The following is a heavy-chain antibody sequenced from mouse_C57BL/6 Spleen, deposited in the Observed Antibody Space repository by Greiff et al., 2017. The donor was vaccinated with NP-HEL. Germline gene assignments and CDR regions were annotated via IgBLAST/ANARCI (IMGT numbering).Heavy chain of an antibody. J-gene: IGHJ2*01. Sequence: DVQLQESGGGLVQPGGSMKLSCVASGFPFSNYWMNWVRQSPEKGLEWVAQIRLKSDNDATHYAESVKGRFTISRDDSKSSVYLQMNNLRAEDTGIYYCTALITTVVVDYWGQGTTLTVSS. CDR1: GFPFSNYW. D-gene: IGHD1-1*01. CDR3: TALITTVVVDY. CDR2: IRLKSDNDAT. V-gene: IGHV6-3*01.